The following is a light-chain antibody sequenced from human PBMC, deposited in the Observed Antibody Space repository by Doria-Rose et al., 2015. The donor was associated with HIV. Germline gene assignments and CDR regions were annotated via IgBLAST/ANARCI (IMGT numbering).Light chain of an antibody. J-gene: IGLJ2*01. CDR3: GSYTSSTTVI. CDR1: SSDVGGYKY. V-gene: IGLV2-14*03. Sequence: QSVLTQPASVSGSPGQSITISCTGTSSDVGGYKYVSWYQHFPGKAPKLLIYDVNMRPSGVSNRFPGSKSGNTASLTISGVQAEDEADYYCGSYTSSTTVIFGGGTKLTVL. CDR2: DVN.